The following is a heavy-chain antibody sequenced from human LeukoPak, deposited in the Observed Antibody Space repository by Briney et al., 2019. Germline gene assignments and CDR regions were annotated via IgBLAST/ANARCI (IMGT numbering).Heavy chain of an antibody. J-gene: IGHJ4*02. V-gene: IGHV3-23*01. D-gene: IGHD3-10*01. CDR3: AKGGGFGELLYDFGAANFDY. Sequence: PGGSLRLSCAASGFTFSSYAMSWVRQAPGKGLEWVSAISGSGGSTYYADSVKGRFTISRDNAKNSLYLQMNSLRAEDTALYYCAKGGGFGELLYDFGAANFDYWGQGTLVTVSS. CDR2: ISGSGGST. CDR1: GFTFSSYA.